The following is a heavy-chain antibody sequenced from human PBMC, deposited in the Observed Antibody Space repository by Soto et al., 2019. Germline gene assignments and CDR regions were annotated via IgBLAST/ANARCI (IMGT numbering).Heavy chain of an antibody. Sequence: EVQLLESGGGLVQPGGSLRLSCAASGLTFSSYGMTWVRQAPGKGLEWVSAISGRGDTYNVDSLKGRFTISRDNSKSTLFLQMNSLRAEDTAVYYCATYGGDSGGFEYFKYWGQGTLVTVSS. D-gene: IGHD2-21*02. CDR3: ATYGGDSGGFEYFKY. J-gene: IGHJ1*01. V-gene: IGHV3-23*01. CDR2: ISGRGDT. CDR1: GLTFSSYG.